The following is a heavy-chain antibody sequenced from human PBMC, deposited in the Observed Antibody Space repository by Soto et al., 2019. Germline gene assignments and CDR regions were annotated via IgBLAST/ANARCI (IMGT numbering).Heavy chain of an antibody. V-gene: IGHV3-23*01. CDR2: ISGSGGST. J-gene: IGHJ5*02. CDR1: GFTFSSYA. CDR3: AKDRLRIAVAPTWFDP. Sequence: GGSLRLSCAASGFTFSSYAMSWVRQAPGKGLEWVSAISGSGGSTYYADSVKGRFTISRDNSKNTLYLQMNSLRAEDTAVYYCAKDRLRIAVAPTWFDPWGQGTLVTVSS. D-gene: IGHD6-19*01.